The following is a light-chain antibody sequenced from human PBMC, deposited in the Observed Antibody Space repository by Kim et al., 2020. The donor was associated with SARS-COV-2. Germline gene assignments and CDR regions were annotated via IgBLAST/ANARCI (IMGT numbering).Light chain of an antibody. J-gene: IGLJ2*01. CDR3: NSRDSSGNYLGVV. Sequence: SSELTQDPAVSVALGQTVRITCQGESLRSDYASWYQQKPGQAPVLVICGKNNRPSGIPDRFSGSRSGKTAYFTIIGAQAEDEAEYYCNSRDSSGNYLGVVFVGGTKLTVL. CDR1: SLRSDY. V-gene: IGLV3-19*01. CDR2: GKN.